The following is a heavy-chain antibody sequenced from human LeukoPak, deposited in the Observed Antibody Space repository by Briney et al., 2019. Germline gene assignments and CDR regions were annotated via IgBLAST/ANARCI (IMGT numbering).Heavy chain of an antibody. CDR3: ARGKRVAYCGGDCYPGGAFDI. V-gene: IGHV4-59*01. J-gene: IGHJ3*02. CDR2: IYYSGST. CDR1: GGSISSYY. D-gene: IGHD2-21*01. Sequence: SETLSLTCTVSGGSISSYYWSWIRQPPGKGLEWIGYIYYSGSTNYNPSLKSRVTISVDTSKNQFSLKLSSVTAADTAVYYCARGKRVAYCGGDCYPGGAFDIWGQGTMVTVSS.